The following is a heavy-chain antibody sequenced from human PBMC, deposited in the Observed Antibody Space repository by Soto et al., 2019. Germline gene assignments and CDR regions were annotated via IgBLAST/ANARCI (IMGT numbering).Heavy chain of an antibody. J-gene: IGHJ4*02. CDR1: GFTFSSYG. Sequence: PGGSLRLSCAASGFTFSSYGMHWVRQAPGKGLEWVAVISYDGSNKYYADSVKGRFTISRDNSKNTLYLQMNSLRAEDTAVYYCAKDSHDKEWPASKWGPNDYWGQGTLVTASS. D-gene: IGHD7-27*01. CDR3: AKDSHDKEWPASKWGPNDY. V-gene: IGHV3-30*18. CDR2: ISYDGSNK.